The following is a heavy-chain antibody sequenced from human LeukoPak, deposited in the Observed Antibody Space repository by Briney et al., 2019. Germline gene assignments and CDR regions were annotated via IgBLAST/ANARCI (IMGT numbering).Heavy chain of an antibody. CDR2: IYPGDSET. CDR1: GYKFTNYW. D-gene: IGHD4-17*01. CDR3: ARALRTGQGDYVPVL. V-gene: IGHV5-51*01. J-gene: IGHJ4*02. Sequence: GESLKISCKASGYKFTNYWIGWVRQMPGKGLEWKTIIYPGDSETRYSPSFQGQVTISADKSIGTMYLQWSSLKASDTAMYYCARALRTGQGDYVPVLWGQGTLVIVSS.